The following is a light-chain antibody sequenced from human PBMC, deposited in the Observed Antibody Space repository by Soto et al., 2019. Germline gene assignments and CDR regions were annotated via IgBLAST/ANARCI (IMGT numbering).Light chain of an antibody. CDR3: QSYDSSLSGWV. CDR1: SSSIGAGYD. J-gene: IGLJ3*02. CDR2: GNS. Sequence: QSVLTQPPSVSGAPGQRVTISCTGSSSSIGAGYDVHWYQQLPGTAPKLLIYGNSNRPSGVPDRFSGSKSGTSASLAITGLRAEDEADYYCQSYDSSLSGWVFGGGPKLTVL. V-gene: IGLV1-40*01.